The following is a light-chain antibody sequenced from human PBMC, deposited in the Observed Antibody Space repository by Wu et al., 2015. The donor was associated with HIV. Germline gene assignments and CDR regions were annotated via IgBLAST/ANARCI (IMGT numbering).Light chain of an antibody. CDR1: QIIATN. Sequence: EIVMTQSPATLSVSPGGRVTLSCRASQIIATNLAWYQQKPGQPPRLLIYDASTRATGFPARFSGGGSGTEFTLTISTLQSEDFAVYFCQQYSDWPKTFGQGTKVEIK. J-gene: IGKJ1*01. V-gene: IGKV3-15*01. CDR3: QQYSDWPKT. CDR2: DAS.